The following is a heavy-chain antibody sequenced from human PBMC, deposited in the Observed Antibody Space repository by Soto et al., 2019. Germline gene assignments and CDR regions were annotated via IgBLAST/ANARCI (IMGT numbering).Heavy chain of an antibody. CDR3: AREYHP. V-gene: IGHV4-61*01. CDR1: GGSVSSGNVY. Sequence: SETLSLTCTVSGGSVSSGNVYYTWIRQPPGKGLEWIGHIYYSGTTNYNPSLKSRVTISLDTSKNQFSLKLISVTAADTAVYYCAREYHPWGQGTLVTVSS. CDR2: IYYSGTT. J-gene: IGHJ5*02. D-gene: IGHD2-2*02.